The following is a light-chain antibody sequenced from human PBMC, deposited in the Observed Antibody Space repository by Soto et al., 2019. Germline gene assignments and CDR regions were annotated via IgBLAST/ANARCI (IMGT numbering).Light chain of an antibody. Sequence: QSALTQPPSASGSPGQSVTISCTGTSSDVGAYNYVSWYQQHAGKAPKLVIYEVTKRPSGVPDRFSGSKSANTASLTVSGLHAEDEADYCCSSFASSNTWVFGGGTKLTVL. CDR1: SSDVGAYNY. V-gene: IGLV2-8*01. CDR3: SSFASSNTWV. J-gene: IGLJ3*02. CDR2: EVT.